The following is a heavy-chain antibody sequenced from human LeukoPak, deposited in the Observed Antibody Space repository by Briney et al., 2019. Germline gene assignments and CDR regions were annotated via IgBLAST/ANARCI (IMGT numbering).Heavy chain of an antibody. CDR1: GYTFTSYD. Sequence: GASVTVSCKASGYTFTSYDINWVRQATGQGLEWMGWMNPNSGNTGYAQKFQGRVTMTRNTSISTAYMELSSLRSEDTAVYYCARGQGCSGGSCYSYYYYYYGMDVWGQGTTVTVSS. D-gene: IGHD2-15*01. V-gene: IGHV1-8*01. CDR3: ARGQGCSGGSCYSYYYYYYGMDV. CDR2: MNPNSGNT. J-gene: IGHJ6*02.